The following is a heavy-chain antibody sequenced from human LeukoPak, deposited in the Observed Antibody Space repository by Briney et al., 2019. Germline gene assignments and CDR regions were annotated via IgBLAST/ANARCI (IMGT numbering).Heavy chain of an antibody. CDR3: ARGPPAKPGTGYYYGMDV. CDR1: GGSFSGYY. J-gene: IGHJ6*02. CDR2: INHSGST. V-gene: IGHV4-34*01. D-gene: IGHD2-2*01. Sequence: SETLSLSCAVHGGSFSGYYWSWIRQPPEKGLEWIGEINHSGSTNYNPSLKSRVTISVDMSKNQFSLKLSSVTAADTAVYYCARGPPAKPGTGYYYGMDVWGQGTTVTVSS.